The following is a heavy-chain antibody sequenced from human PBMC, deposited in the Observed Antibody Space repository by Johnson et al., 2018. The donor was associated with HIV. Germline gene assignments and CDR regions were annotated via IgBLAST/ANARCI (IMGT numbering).Heavy chain of an antibody. D-gene: IGHD3-16*01. CDR3: AKGVWGSHSIDALDI. Sequence: EVQLVESGGGVVQPGRSLRLSCAASGFTFDDYAMHWVRQAPGKGLEWVSGISWNSGSIGYADSVKGRFTISRDNAKNSLYLQMNSLRAEDTALYYCAKGVWGSHSIDALDIWGQGTMVTVSS. CDR2: ISWNSGSI. CDR1: GFTFDDYA. J-gene: IGHJ3*02. V-gene: IGHV3-9*01.